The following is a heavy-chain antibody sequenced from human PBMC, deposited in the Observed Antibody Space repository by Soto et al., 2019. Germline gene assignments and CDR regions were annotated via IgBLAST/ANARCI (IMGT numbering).Heavy chain of an antibody. J-gene: IGHJ5*02. D-gene: IGHD6-13*01. CDR1: GFTFSDYY. Sequence: GGSLRLSCAASGFTFSDYYMSWIRQAPGKGLEWVSYISSSGSTIYYADSVKGRFTISRDNAKNSLYLQMNSLRAEDTAVYYCPKIIRSRSSGWFDPWGQGTLVTVSS. CDR3: PKIIRSRSSGWFDP. V-gene: IGHV3-11*01. CDR2: ISSSGSTI.